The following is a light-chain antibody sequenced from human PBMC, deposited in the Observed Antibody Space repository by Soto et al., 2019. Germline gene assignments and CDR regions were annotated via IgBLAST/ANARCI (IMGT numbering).Light chain of an antibody. V-gene: IGLV2-14*01. J-gene: IGLJ1*01. CDR3: SSYTSSSTLEV. Sequence: QSVLTQPASVSGSPGQSITISCTGTSSDVGGYNYVSWYQRHPGKAHKLMIYDVSNRPSGVSNHFSGSKSGNTASLTISGLQAEDEADYYCSSYTSSSTLEVFGTGTKVTVL. CDR1: SSDVGGYNY. CDR2: DVS.